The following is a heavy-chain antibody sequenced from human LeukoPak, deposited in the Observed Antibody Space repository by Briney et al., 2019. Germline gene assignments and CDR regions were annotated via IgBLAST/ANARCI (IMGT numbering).Heavy chain of an antibody. J-gene: IGHJ6*02. Sequence: GGSLRLSCAASGFTFSSYGMHWVRQAPGKGLEWVGVIWYDGSNKYYADSVKGRFTISRDNSKNTLYLQMNSLRAEDTAVYYCARDSYGMDVWGQGTTVTVSS. CDR1: GFTFSSYG. V-gene: IGHV3-33*01. CDR3: ARDSYGMDV. CDR2: IWYDGSNK.